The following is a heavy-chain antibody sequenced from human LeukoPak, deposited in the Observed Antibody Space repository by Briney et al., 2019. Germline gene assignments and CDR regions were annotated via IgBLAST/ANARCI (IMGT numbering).Heavy chain of an antibody. CDR2: INWNGGST. D-gene: IGHD5-18*01. CDR1: GLTFDDYG. V-gene: IGHV3-20*04. CDR3: ARASGIQLWSTFDY. Sequence: RPGGSLRLSCAASGLTFDDYGMSWVRQAPGKGLEWVSGINWNGGSTGYADSVKGRFTISRDNAKNSLYLQMNSLRAEDTALYYCARASGIQLWSTFDYWGQGTLVTVSS. J-gene: IGHJ4*02.